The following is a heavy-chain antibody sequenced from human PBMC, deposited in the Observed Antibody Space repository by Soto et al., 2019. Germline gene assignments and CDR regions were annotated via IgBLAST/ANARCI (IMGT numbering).Heavy chain of an antibody. V-gene: IGHV1-18*01. D-gene: IGHD6-19*01. CDR1: GYTFTSYG. CDR3: ARDANIYDYSSGWYRYNWFDP. Sequence: GASVKVSCKASGYTFTSYGISWVRQAPGQGLEWMGWISAYNGSTNYAQKLQGRVTMTTDTSTSTAYMELSSLRSDDTAVYYCARDANIYDYSSGWYRYNWFDPWGQGTLVTVSP. CDR2: ISAYNGST. J-gene: IGHJ5*02.